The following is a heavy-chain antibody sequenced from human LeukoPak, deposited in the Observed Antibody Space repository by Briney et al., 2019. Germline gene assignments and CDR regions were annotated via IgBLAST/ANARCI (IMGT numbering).Heavy chain of an antibody. CDR2: IYNSGST. Sequence: SETLSLTCSVSGGSISSSTYYWGWTRQPPGKGLEWIGNIYNSGSTYYNPSLKSRVTISVDTSKNQFSLKLSSVTAADTAVYYCARQAYGSNLGWFDPWGQGTLVTVSS. J-gene: IGHJ5*02. V-gene: IGHV4-39*01. CDR3: ARQAYGSNLGWFDP. D-gene: IGHD6-13*01. CDR1: GGSISSSTYY.